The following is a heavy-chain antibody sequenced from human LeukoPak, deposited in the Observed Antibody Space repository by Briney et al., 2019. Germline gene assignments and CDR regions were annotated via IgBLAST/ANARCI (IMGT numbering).Heavy chain of an antibody. CDR1: GGTFSSYA. J-gene: IGHJ6*02. CDR2: IIPIFGIA. V-gene: IGHV1-69*04. D-gene: IGHD2-15*01. CDR3: ASMGYCSGGSCYRIDYYGMDV. Sequence: ASVKVSCKASGGTFSSYAISWVRQAPGQGLDWMGRIIPIFGIANYAQKFQGRVTITADKSTSTAYMELRSLRSEDTAVYYCASMGYCSGGSCYRIDYYGMDVWGQGTTVTVSS.